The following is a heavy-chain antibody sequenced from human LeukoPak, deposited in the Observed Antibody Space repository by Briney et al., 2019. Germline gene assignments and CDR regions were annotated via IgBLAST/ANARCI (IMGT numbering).Heavy chain of an antibody. CDR3: ARGYDYVFPYYYYMDV. D-gene: IGHD3-16*01. CDR1: GGSFRGYY. V-gene: IGHV4-34*01. J-gene: IGHJ6*03. CDR2: INHSGST. Sequence: SETLSLTCGVYGGSFRGYYWSWIRQPPGKGLEWIGEINHSGSTNYNPSLKSRVTISVDTSKNQFSLKLNSVTAADTAVYYCARGYDYVFPYYYYMDVWGKGTTVTVSS.